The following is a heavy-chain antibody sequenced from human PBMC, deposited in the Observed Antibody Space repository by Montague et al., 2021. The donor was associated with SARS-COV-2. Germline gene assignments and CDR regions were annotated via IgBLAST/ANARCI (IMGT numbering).Heavy chain of an antibody. J-gene: IGHJ6*02. CDR2: MYSSGTI. V-gene: IGHV3-53*01. Sequence: SLRFSWAASGFIVSANYMTWVRQAPGKGLEWVSVMYSSGTIYYADSVRGRFTISRDNSKNTLYLQMNSLRADDTAVYYCAGKVLVGTGNYGMDVWGQGTTVTVSS. CDR3: AGKVLVGTGNYGMDV. D-gene: IGHD1-1*01. CDR1: GFIVSANY.